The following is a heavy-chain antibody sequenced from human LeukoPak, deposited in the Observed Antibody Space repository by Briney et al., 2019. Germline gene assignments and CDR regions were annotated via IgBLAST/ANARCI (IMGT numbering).Heavy chain of an antibody. D-gene: IGHD6-13*01. Sequence: GGSLRLSCAASGFTFSSYWMSWVRQAPGKGLERVANIKQDGSEKYYVDSVKGRFTISRDNAKNSLYLQMNSLRAEDTAVYYCARGTIAAAGYYYFDYWGQGTQVTVSS. J-gene: IGHJ4*02. CDR3: ARGTIAAAGYYYFDY. CDR2: IKQDGSEK. V-gene: IGHV3-7*04. CDR1: GFTFSSYW.